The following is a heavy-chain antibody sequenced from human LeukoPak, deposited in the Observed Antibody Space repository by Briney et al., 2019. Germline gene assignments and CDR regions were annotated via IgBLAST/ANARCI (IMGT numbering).Heavy chain of an antibody. V-gene: IGHV3-33*06. D-gene: IGHD6-19*01. J-gene: IGHJ4*02. CDR3: AKEERESSGWPFDY. Sequence: PGRSLRLSCEASGFTFSNYGMHWVRQAPGKGLEWVAVIWYDGSNKYYADSVKGRFTISRDNSKNTLYLQMNSLRAEDTAVYYCAKEERESSGWPFDYWGQGTLVTVSS. CDR1: GFTFSNYG. CDR2: IWYDGSNK.